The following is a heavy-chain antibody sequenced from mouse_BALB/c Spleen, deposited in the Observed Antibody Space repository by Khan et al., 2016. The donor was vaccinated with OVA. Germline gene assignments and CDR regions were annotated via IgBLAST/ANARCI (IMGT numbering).Heavy chain of an antibody. CDR1: GYTFINYD. J-gene: IGHJ3*01. CDR3: ARSRDDDATGFAY. V-gene: IGHV1S56*01. Sequence: QVQLQQSGPELVKPGALVKISCKASGYTFINYDINWVKQRPGQGLEWIGWIYPGDGSTKYNEKFKGKASLTADTSSSTVYMQRSSLTSENSAVYFCARSRDDDATGFAYWGQGTLVTVSA. CDR2: IYPGDGST. D-gene: IGHD2-4*01.